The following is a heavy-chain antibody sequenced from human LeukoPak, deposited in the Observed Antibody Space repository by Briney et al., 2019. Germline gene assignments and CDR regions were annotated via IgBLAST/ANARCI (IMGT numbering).Heavy chain of an antibody. V-gene: IGHV3-23*01. Sequence: GGSLRLSCAASGFTFGSYAMSWVRQAPGKGLEWVSAISGSGGSTYYADSVKGRFTISRDNSKNTLYLQMNSLRAEDTAVYYCAKDSGGPGYTSSDFDYWGQGTLVTVSS. CDR1: GFTFGSYA. CDR2: ISGSGGST. D-gene: IGHD6-13*01. J-gene: IGHJ4*02. CDR3: AKDSGGPGYTSSDFDY.